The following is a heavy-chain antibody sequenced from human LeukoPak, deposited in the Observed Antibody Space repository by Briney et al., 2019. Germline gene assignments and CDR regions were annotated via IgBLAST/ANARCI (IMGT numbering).Heavy chain of an antibody. CDR2: IRYDGSDK. J-gene: IGHJ6*02. CDR3: ARVVDGSGTYLAGYYYYYGMDV. Sequence: GGSLRLSCAASGFTFRTYGMHWVRQAPGKGLEWVAFIRYDGSDKDYADSVKGRFTISRDNSKNTLDLQMDSLRAEDTAVYYCARVVDGSGTYLAGYYYYYGMDVWGQGTTVTVSS. CDR1: GFTFRTYG. D-gene: IGHD3-10*01. V-gene: IGHV3-30*02.